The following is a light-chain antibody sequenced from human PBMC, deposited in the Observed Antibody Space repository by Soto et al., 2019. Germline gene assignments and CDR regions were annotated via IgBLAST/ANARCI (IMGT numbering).Light chain of an antibody. CDR3: SSYTTSNTRQIV. V-gene: IGLV2-14*03. CDR1: SRDVGGYNY. Sequence: QSVLTQPASVSGSPGQSITISCTGTSRDVGGYNYVSWYQHHPGKAPKLMIYDVSNRPSGVSNLFSGSKSGNTASLTISGLQPEDEADYYCSSYTTSNTRQIVFGTGTKVTVL. CDR2: DVS. J-gene: IGLJ1*01.